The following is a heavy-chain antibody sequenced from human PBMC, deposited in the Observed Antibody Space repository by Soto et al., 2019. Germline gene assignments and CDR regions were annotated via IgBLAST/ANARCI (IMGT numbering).Heavy chain of an antibody. D-gene: IGHD6-13*01. CDR3: ARSFGVAAADLFAY. V-gene: IGHV4-34*01. Sequence: ETLSLTCAVYGGSFSDTYWNWFRQPPGKGLEWIGEINHNTNTIYNPSLTSRVTISVDTSKNHFSLKLTSVTAADTAVYYCARSFGVAAADLFAYWSQRSSDTVSS. J-gene: IGHJ4*02. CDR1: GGSFSDTY. CDR2: INHNTNT.